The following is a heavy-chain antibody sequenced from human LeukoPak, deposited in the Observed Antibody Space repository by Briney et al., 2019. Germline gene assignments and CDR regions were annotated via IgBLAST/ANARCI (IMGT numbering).Heavy chain of an antibody. CDR3: ATDHLAVAGYNWFDP. D-gene: IGHD6-13*01. J-gene: IGHJ5*02. CDR2: ISYSGSP. V-gene: IGHV4-31*03. Sequence: SETLSLTCTISGGSITSGDSFWTWIRHHPEKGLEWIGYISYSGSPYYNPSLQTRVTISSDMSKNQFSLNLASVTAADTAVYYCATDHLAVAGYNWFDPWGQGILVTVSS. CDR1: GGSITSGDSF.